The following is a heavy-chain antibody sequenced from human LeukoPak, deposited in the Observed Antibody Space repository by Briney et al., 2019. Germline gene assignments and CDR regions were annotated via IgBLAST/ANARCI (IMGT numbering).Heavy chain of an antibody. CDR3: ARGGTAATVKT. Sequence: KPSETLSLTCVVSGDSVGSSHWWSWVRQPPGKGLEWIGEIYHNGRTNYNPSLKSRVTISVDTSKNQFSLKLSSVTAADTAVYYCARGGTAATVKTWGQGTLVTVSS. V-gene: IGHV4-4*02. J-gene: IGHJ4*02. CDR2: IYHNGRT. CDR1: GDSVGSSHW. D-gene: IGHD6-13*01.